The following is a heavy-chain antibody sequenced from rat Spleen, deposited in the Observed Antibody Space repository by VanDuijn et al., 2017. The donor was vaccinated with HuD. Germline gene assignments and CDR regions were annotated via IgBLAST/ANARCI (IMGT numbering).Heavy chain of an antibody. D-gene: IGHD1-4*01. J-gene: IGHJ3*01. Sequence: EVQLVESGGGLVQPGRSLKLSCAASGVTFSNYRMHWIRQAPTKGLEWVASISPTGGSTYYRDSVKGRFTISRDNAKSTLYLQMDSLRSEDTATYYGATAGTRVSRFAYWGQGTLVTVSS. V-gene: IGHV5-19*01. CDR1: GVTFSNYR. CDR2: ISPTGGST. CDR3: ATAGTRVSRFAY.